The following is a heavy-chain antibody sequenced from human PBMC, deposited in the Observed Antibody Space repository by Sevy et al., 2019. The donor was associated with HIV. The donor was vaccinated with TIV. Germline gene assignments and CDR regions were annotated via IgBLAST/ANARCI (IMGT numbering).Heavy chain of an antibody. Sequence: ASVKVSCKASGYTFTSYYMHWVRQAPGQGLEWMGVINPSGDGTTYAQKFQGRITLTRDTSTSTIYMELTSLRSEDTAVYYCARPAGNYEDFFDYWGQRTLVTVSS. D-gene: IGHD3-3*01. CDR2: INPSGDGT. CDR3: ARPAGNYEDFFDY. V-gene: IGHV1-46*03. CDR1: GYTFTSYY. J-gene: IGHJ4*02.